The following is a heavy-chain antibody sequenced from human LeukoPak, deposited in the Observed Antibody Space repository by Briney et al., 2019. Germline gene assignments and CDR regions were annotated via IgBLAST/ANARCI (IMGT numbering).Heavy chain of an antibody. CDR3: ARDGCSSTSCSPYYYYYMDV. J-gene: IGHJ6*03. D-gene: IGHD2-2*01. V-gene: IGHV3-21*01. CDR1: GFTFSSYS. CDR2: ISSSSSYI. Sequence: PGGSLRLSCAASGFTFSSYSMNWVRQAPGKGLEWVSSISSSSSYIYYADSVKGRFTISRDNAKNSLYLQMNSLRAEDTAVYYCARDGCSSTSCSPYYYYYMDVWGKGTTVTVSS.